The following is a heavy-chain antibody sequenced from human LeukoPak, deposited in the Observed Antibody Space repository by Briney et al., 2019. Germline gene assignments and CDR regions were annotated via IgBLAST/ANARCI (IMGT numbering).Heavy chain of an antibody. Sequence: GGPLGPSCPPSGSPSIGSWMPWVPQAPGKGRWRFSRIISDGSSTSYADSVKGRFTISRDNAKNTLYLQMNSLRAEDTAVYYCARVEGYSYGFESGMDVWGKGTTVTVSS. CDR2: IISDGSST. V-gene: IGHV3-74*01. D-gene: IGHD5-18*01. CDR3: ARVEGYSYGFESGMDV. CDR1: GSPSIGSW. J-gene: IGHJ6*03.